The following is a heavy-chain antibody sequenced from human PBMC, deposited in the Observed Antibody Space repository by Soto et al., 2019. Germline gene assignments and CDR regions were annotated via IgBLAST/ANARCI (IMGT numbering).Heavy chain of an antibody. CDR2: IYWDDDK. D-gene: IGHD6-19*01. CDR3: ARRIAMAGHWPIDC. CDR1: GFSLSTSGVG. J-gene: IGHJ4*02. Sequence: QITLKESGPTLVKSTQTLTLTCTFSGFSLSTSGVGVGWIRQPPGKALEWLALIYWDDDKRYSPALKSSLTITRDTSKNQVVLTVTSVAPVDTATYSCARRIAMAGHWPIDCWGQGTLVTVSS. V-gene: IGHV2-5*02.